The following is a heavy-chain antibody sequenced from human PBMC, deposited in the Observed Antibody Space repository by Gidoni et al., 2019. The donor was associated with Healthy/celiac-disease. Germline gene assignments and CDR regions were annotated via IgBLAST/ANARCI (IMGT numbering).Heavy chain of an antibody. V-gene: IGHV3-23*01. CDR2: ISGSGGST. CDR3: AKDVGYYDFWSGDYYYYYGMDV. Sequence: EVQLLESGGGLVQPGGSLRLSCAASGFTFRSYAMSCVRQAPGTGLAWVSAISGSGGSTYYADAVKGRFTISRDNSKNTLYLQMNSLRAEDTAVYYWAKDVGYYDFWSGDYYYYYGMDVWGQGTTVTVSS. CDR1: GFTFRSYA. J-gene: IGHJ6*02. D-gene: IGHD3-3*01.